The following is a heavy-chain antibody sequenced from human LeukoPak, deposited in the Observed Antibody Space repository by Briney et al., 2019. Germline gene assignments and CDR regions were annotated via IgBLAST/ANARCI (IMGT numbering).Heavy chain of an antibody. V-gene: IGHV3-7*01. CDR3: ARLFGGVTTFDY. D-gene: IGHD4-17*01. CDR2: INPDGSGT. CDR1: GFSFSPYW. Sequence: PGGSLRLSCAASGFSFSPYWMSWVRQGPGKGLDWVASINPDGSGTSYVDSVKGRFTISRDNAQNSLYLHMNSLSPEDTAVYYCARLFGGVTTFDYWGQGTLVTVSS. J-gene: IGHJ4*02.